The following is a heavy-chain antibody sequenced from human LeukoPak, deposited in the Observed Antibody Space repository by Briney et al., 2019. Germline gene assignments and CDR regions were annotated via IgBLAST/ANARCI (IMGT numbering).Heavy chain of an antibody. Sequence: SETLSLTCTVSGGSMSSGTYYWSWIRQPAGKGLEYIRRIFSSGNNNYNPSLKSRITMSTDTSKNQFSLNLSSVTAADSAVYYCASIIATMVDPDWFDPWGQGTLVTVSS. V-gene: IGHV4-61*02. CDR1: GGSMSSGTYY. J-gene: IGHJ5*02. CDR3: ASIIATMVDPDWFDP. D-gene: IGHD3-10*01. CDR2: IFSSGNN.